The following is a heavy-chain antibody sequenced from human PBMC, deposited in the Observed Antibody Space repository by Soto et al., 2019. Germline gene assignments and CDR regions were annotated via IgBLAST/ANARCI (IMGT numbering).Heavy chain of an antibody. V-gene: IGHV3-11*01. CDR2: MSSSGTTI. CDR3: ANGGRKYSGYYYYGMDV. Sequence: QVQLVESGGGLVKPGGSLRLSCAASGFIFSDYYMSWIRQTPGKGLEWVSYMSSSGTTIDYADSVKGRFTISRDNSKNTLYLQMNSLRAEDTAVYYCANGGRKYSGYYYYGMDVWGQGTTVTVSS. CDR1: GFIFSDYY. D-gene: IGHD1-26*01. J-gene: IGHJ6*02.